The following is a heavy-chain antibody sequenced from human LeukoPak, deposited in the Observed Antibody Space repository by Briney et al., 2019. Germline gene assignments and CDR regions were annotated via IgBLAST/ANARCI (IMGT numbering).Heavy chain of an antibody. CDR2: IYYSGST. V-gene: IGHV4-59*08. CDR1: GGSISSYY. Sequence: PSETLSLTCTVSGGSISSYYWSWIRQPPGKGLEWIGYIYYSGSTNYNPSLKSRVTISVDTSKNQFSLKLSSVTAADTAVYYCARQEGWGILTGYYKHFDYWGQGALVTVSS. D-gene: IGHD3-9*01. CDR3: ARQEGWGILTGYYKHFDY. J-gene: IGHJ4*02.